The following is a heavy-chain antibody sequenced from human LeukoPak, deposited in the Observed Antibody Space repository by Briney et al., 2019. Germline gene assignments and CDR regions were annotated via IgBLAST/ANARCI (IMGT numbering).Heavy chain of an antibody. V-gene: IGHV3-48*01. Sequence: PGGSLRLSCAASGFTFSSYSMNWVRQAPGKGLEWVSYISSSSSTIYYADSVKGRFTISRDNAKNSLYLQMNSLRAEDTAVYYCARDNDFDYWGQGTRVTVSS. J-gene: IGHJ4*02. CDR3: ARDNDFDY. CDR1: GFTFSSYS. CDR2: ISSSSSTI. D-gene: IGHD3-3*01.